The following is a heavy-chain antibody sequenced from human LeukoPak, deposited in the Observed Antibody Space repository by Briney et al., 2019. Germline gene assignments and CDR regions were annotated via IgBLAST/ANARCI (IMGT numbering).Heavy chain of an antibody. V-gene: IGHV3-30*02. J-gene: IGHJ5*02. Sequence: GGSLRLSCAAPGFTFSSYGMHWVRQAPGKGLEWVAFIRYDGSNKYYADSVKGRFTISRDNSKNTLYLQMNSLRAEDTAVYYCAKDKGRTIFGVVIPFDPWGQGTLVTVSS. CDR3: AKDKGRTIFGVVIPFDP. CDR1: GFTFSSYG. CDR2: IRYDGSNK. D-gene: IGHD3-3*01.